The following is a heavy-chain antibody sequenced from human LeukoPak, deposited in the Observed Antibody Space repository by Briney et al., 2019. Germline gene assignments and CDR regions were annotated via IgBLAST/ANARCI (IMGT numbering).Heavy chain of an antibody. Sequence: DSVKGRFTISRDNFKNTLYLQMNSLRAEDTAVYYCAKGGSFDYGDLLFDYWGQGTLVTVSS. V-gene: IGHV3-30*02. D-gene: IGHD4-17*01. CDR3: AKGGSFDYGDLLFDY. J-gene: IGHJ4*02.